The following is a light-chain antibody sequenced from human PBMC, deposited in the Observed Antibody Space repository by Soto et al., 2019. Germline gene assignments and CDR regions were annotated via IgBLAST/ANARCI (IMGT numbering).Light chain of an antibody. CDR2: DNN. V-gene: IGLV1-51*01. CDR3: GTWDSSLSAGPYV. CDR1: SSNIGNNY. J-gene: IGLJ1*01. Sequence: QSVLTQPPSVSAAPGQKVTISCSGSSSNIGNNYVSWYQQLPGTAPKLFIYDNNKRPSGIPDRFSGSKSGTSATLGITGLQTGDEADYYCGTWDSSLSAGPYVFGTGTKLTVL.